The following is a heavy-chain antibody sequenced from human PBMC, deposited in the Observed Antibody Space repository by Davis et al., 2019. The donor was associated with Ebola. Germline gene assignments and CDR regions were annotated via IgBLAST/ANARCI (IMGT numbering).Heavy chain of an antibody. V-gene: IGHV5-51*01. Sequence: KVSCKGSVYSFTSYWIGWVRQMPGKGLEWMGIIYPGDSDTRYSPSFQGQVTISADKSISTAYLQWSSLKASDTAMYYCARRGYCTNGVCQGFDYWGQGTLVTVSS. D-gene: IGHD2-8*01. CDR2: IYPGDSDT. J-gene: IGHJ4*02. CDR3: ARRGYCTNGVCQGFDY. CDR1: VYSFTSYW.